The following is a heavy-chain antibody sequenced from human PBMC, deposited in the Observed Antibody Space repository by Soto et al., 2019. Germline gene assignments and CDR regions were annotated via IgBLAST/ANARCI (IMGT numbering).Heavy chain of an antibody. D-gene: IGHD2-8*01. Sequence: GGSLRLSCADSGFTFSSYAMSWVRQAPGKGLEWVSAISGSGGSTYYADSVKGRFTISRDNSKNTLYLQMNSLRAEDTAVYYCAKMYAGGYGYYYYGMDVWGQGTTVTVSS. CDR3: AKMYAGGYGYYYYGMDV. CDR2: ISGSGGST. V-gene: IGHV3-23*01. CDR1: GFTFSSYA. J-gene: IGHJ6*02.